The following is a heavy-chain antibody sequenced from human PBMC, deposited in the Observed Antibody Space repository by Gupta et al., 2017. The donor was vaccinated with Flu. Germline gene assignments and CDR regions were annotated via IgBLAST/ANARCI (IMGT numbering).Heavy chain of an antibody. V-gene: IGHV1-69*01. J-gene: IGHJ4*02. CDR1: FGTYY. D-gene: IGHD2-8*02. CDR3: AKDGHDSFWSFDS. CDR2: IIPVFGTT. Sequence: FGTYYISGVRQAPGQGLEWMGDIIPVFGTTNYAQKFRGRVTITADATTSTVYMDLSSLGSDDTAVYYCAKDGHDSFWSFDSWGLGSRVSVSS.